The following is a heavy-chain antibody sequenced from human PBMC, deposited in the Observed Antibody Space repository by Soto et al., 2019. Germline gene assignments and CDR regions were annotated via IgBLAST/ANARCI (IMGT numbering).Heavy chain of an antibody. CDR1: GGSVSSGSYY. D-gene: IGHD6-13*01. CDR3: ARGGSSWTKRFDY. J-gene: IGHJ4*02. V-gene: IGHV4-61*01. CDR2: IYYSGST. Sequence: QVQLQESGPGLVKPSETLSLTCTVSGGSVSSGSYYWSWIRQPPGKGLEWTGYIYYSGSTNYNPSLKRRFTISVDTTKNQFSLKLSSVTAADTAVYYCARGGSSWTKRFDYWCQGTLVPVSS.